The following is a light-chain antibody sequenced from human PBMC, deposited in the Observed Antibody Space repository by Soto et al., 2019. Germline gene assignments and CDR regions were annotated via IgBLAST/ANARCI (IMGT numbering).Light chain of an antibody. CDR2: AAS. CDR1: QGIRSA. Sequence: AIQVTQPPSSLSASVGDRVTITCLTSQGIRSALGWYQQKPGKVPKLLIYAASTLQSGVPSRFSGSGSGRDFTLTISSLQPEDIGTYYCQHFDNLPIAFGQGTRPEIK. CDR3: QHFDNLPIA. V-gene: IGKV1-6*01. J-gene: IGKJ5*01.